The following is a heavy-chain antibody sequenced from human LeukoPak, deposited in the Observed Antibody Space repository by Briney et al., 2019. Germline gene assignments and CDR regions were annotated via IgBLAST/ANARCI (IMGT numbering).Heavy chain of an antibody. V-gene: IGHV3-48*03. CDR2: ISSSGSTI. D-gene: IGHD1-26*01. CDR3: ARDLFRELRPFDY. Sequence: GASLRLSSSASGSTSVTHPMSWLLPAPPKGLACVSHISSSGSTIYYADSVKGRFTISRDNAKNSLYLQMNSLRAEDTAVYYCARDLFRELRPFDYWGQGTLVTVSS. CDR1: GSTSVTHP. J-gene: IGHJ4*02.